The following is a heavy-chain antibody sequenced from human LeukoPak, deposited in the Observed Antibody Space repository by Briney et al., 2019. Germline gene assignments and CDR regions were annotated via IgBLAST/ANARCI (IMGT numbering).Heavy chain of an antibody. V-gene: IGHV3-23*01. CDR3: AGGLTDIVVVVAATDASVDY. J-gene: IGHJ4*02. Sequence: PGGSLRLSCEASGFTFNTYAIYWVRQAPGKGLEWVSGICGSGGCTYYADSVKGRFTISRDNSKNTVYLQMNSLTAEDTAVYYCAGGLTDIVVVVAATDASVDYWGQGTLVTVSS. D-gene: IGHD2-15*01. CDR1: GFTFNTYA. CDR2: ICGSGGCT.